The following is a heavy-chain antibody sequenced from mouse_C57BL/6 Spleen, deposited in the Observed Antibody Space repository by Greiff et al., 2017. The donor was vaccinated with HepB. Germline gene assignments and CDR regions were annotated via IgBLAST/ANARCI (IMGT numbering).Heavy chain of an antibody. CDR1: GFNIKDDY. Sequence: VQLQQSGAELVRPGASVKLSCTASGFNIKDDYMHWVKQRPEQGLEWIGWIDPENGDTEYASKFQGKATITADTSSNTAYLQLSSLTSEDTAVYYCAEYGNWKYYAMDCCGQGTSSTVSS. CDR3: AEYGNWKYYAMDC. D-gene: IGHD2-10*02. V-gene: IGHV14-4*01. CDR2: IDPENGDT. J-gene: IGHJ4*01.